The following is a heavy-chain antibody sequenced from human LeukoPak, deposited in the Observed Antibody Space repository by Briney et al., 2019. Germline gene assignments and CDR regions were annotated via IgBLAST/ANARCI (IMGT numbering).Heavy chain of an antibody. CDR1: GGSGSSYY. CDR2: IYYSGST. Sequence: PSETLSLTCTVSGGSGSSYYWSWIRQSPEKGLEWIGYIYYSGSTKYNPSLKSRVTLSIDTSKNQFSLKMSSVTAADTAVYYCARAGADVWGKGTTVTVSS. J-gene: IGHJ6*04. CDR3: ARAGADV. V-gene: IGHV4-59*08.